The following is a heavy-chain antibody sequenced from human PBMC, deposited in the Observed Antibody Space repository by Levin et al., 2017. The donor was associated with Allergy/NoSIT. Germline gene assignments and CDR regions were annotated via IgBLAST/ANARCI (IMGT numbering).Heavy chain of an antibody. J-gene: IGHJ3*02. D-gene: IGHD6-19*01. CDR2: ISAYNGNT. Sequence: GESLKISCKASDYTFTSYGISWVRQAPGQGLEWMGWISAYNGNTNYAQKLQGRVTMTTDTSTSTAYMELRSLRSDDTAVYYCARAVAGIDAFDIWGQGTMVTVSS. V-gene: IGHV1-18*01. CDR3: ARAVAGIDAFDI. CDR1: DYTFTSYG.